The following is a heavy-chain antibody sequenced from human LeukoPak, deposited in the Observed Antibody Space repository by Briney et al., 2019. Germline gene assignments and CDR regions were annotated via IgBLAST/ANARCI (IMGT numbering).Heavy chain of an antibody. CDR2: IKQDGSEK. J-gene: IGHJ4*02. CDR3: ARDLHRLRYFDWLLSFDY. Sequence: GGSLRLTCAASGFTFSSYWMSWVSQAPGKGLEWVANIKQDGSEKYYVDSVKGRFTISRDNSKNTLYLQMNSLRAEDTAVYYCARDLHRLRYFDWLLSFDYWGQGTLVTVSS. V-gene: IGHV3-7*01. D-gene: IGHD3-9*01. CDR1: GFTFSSYW.